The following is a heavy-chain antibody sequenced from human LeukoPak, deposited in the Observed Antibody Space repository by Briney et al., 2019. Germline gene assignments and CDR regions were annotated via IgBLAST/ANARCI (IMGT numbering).Heavy chain of an antibody. Sequence: SGSQRLSCAASGFTFSNYNMNWVRQAPGKGLEWVSYISSRGSYTYYADSVKGRFTISRDNAKNSLYLQMNSLRAEDTAVYYCARIDAFDIWGQGTMVTVSS. CDR3: ARIDAFDI. V-gene: IGHV3-21*06. CDR1: GFTFSNYN. CDR2: ISSRGSYT. J-gene: IGHJ3*02.